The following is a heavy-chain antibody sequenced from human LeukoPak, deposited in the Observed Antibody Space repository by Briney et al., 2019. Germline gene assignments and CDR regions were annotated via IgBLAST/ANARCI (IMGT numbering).Heavy chain of an antibody. V-gene: IGHV3-7*01. CDR2: IKEDGSEK. Sequence: GGSLRLSCAASGFTFSRYWMSWVRQAPGKGLEWVANIKEDGSEKHYVDSVKGRFSISRDNSKNTLYLQMNSLRAEDTAVYYCARGVRRRPDAFDIWGQGTMVTVSS. CDR3: ARGVRRRPDAFDI. D-gene: IGHD6-25*01. J-gene: IGHJ3*02. CDR1: GFTFSRYW.